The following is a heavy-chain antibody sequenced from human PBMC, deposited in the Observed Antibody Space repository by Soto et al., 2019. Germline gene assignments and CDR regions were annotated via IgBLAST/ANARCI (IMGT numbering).Heavy chain of an antibody. J-gene: IGHJ5*02. D-gene: IGHD2-2*01. CDR2: IYYSGST. Sequence: PSETLSLTCTVSGGSISSGGYYWSWIRQHPGKGLEWIGYIYYSGSTYYNPSLKSRVTISVDTSKNQFSLKLSSVTAADTAVYYCAREVVAGRTTYNWFDPWGQGTLVTVSP. CDR3: AREVVAGRTTYNWFDP. CDR1: GGSISSGGYY. V-gene: IGHV4-31*03.